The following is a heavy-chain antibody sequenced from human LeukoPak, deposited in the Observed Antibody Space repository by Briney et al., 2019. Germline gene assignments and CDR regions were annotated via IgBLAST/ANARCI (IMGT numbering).Heavy chain of an antibody. V-gene: IGHV1-18*01. D-gene: IGHD1-1*01. Sequence: ASVKVSCKASGYAFNTFGISWVRQAPGQGLEWVGWISAYNGNTHYPQKLQGRVTMTTDTSTNTAYMELTSLRSDDTAVYYCARTTFLGSTYFQHWGQSTLVTVSS. CDR2: ISAYNGNT. CDR1: GYAFNTFG. J-gene: IGHJ1*01. CDR3: ARTTFLGSTYFQH.